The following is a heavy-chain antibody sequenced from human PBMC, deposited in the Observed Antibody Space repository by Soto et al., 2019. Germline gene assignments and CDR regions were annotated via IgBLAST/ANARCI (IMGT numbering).Heavy chain of an antibody. Sequence: QVQLQESGPGLVKPSQTLSLTCNVSGESISSGGYYWSWIRHHPGKGLEWIGYIYDSESAYYNPPLKSRVTISMDTSKNHFAMRLSSVTGADTAVYYCARASSSSSAADYWGQGTLVTVSS. V-gene: IGHV4-31*03. J-gene: IGHJ4*02. CDR2: IYDSESA. D-gene: IGHD6-6*01. CDR3: ARASSSSSAADY. CDR1: GESISSGGYY.